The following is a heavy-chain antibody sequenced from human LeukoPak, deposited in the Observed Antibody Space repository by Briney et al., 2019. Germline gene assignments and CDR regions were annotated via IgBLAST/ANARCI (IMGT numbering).Heavy chain of an antibody. J-gene: IGHJ3*02. D-gene: IGHD5-18*01. V-gene: IGHV4-31*03. CDR2: IYYSGIT. CDR3: ARDHGRSYNYGSDALDI. CDR1: GGSIKGGGFF. Sequence: PSQTLSLTCSVSGGSIKGGGFFWNWVRQHPGKGPEWIGPIYYSGITSYNPSVKSRVTISVDTSKNQFSLKLTSVTAADTAMYYCARDHGRSYNYGSDALDIWGQGTLVIVSA.